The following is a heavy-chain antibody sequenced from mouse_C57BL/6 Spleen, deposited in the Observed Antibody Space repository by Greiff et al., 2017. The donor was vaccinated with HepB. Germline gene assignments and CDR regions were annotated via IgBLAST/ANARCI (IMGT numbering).Heavy chain of an antibody. CDR2: IDPENGDT. CDR3: TTGGLAY. Sequence: EVMLVESGAELVRPGASVKLSCTASGFNIKDDYMHWVKQRPEQGLEWIGWIDPENGDTEYASKFQGKATITADTSSNTAYLQLSSLTSEDTAVYYCTTGGLAYWGQGTLVTVSA. J-gene: IGHJ3*01. V-gene: IGHV14-4*01. CDR1: GFNIKDDY.